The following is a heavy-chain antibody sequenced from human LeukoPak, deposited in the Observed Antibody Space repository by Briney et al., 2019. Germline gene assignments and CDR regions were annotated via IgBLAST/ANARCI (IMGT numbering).Heavy chain of an antibody. D-gene: IGHD6-6*01. CDR3: ATEYSSSSVWFDP. J-gene: IGHJ5*02. CDR1: GGTFSSYA. V-gene: IGHV1-69*13. CDR2: IIPIFGTA. Sequence: GASVRVSCKASGGTFSSYAISWVRQAPGQGLEWMGGIIPIFGTANYAQKFQGRVTITADESTSTAYMELSSLRSEDTAVYYCATEYSSSSVWFDPWGQGTLVTVSS.